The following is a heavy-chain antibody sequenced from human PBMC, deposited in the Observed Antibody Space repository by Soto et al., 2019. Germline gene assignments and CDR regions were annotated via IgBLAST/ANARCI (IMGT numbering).Heavy chain of an antibody. D-gene: IGHD3-3*01. CDR1: GFTFSSYA. V-gene: IGHV3-23*01. CDR3: AKDLAYYDFRSGYPIFDY. J-gene: IGHJ4*02. CDR2: ISGSGGST. Sequence: EVQLLESGGGLVQPGGSLRLSCAASGFTFSSYAMSWVRQAPGKGLEWVSAISGSGGSTYYADSVKGRFTISRDNSKNTLYLQMTSLRAEDTAVFYCAKDLAYYDFRSGYPIFDYWGQGTLVTVSS.